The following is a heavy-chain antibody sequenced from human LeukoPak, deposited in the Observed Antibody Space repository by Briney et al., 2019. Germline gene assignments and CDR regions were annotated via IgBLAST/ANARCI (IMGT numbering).Heavy chain of an antibody. J-gene: IGHJ4*02. CDR3: LSTGGYSYAPDY. CDR1: GYTFTSYD. V-gene: IGHV1-8*01. D-gene: IGHD5-18*01. CDR2: MNPNSGNT. Sequence: ASVKVSCKASGYTFTSYDINWVRQATGQGLEWMGWMNPNSGNTGYAQKFQGRVTMTRNTSISTAYMELSSLRSEDTAVHYCLSTGGYSYAPDYWGQGTLVTVSS.